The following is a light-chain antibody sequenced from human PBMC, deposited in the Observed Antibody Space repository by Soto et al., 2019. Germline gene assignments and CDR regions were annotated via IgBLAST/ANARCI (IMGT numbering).Light chain of an antibody. CDR2: DAS. CDR3: QQLRSYPST. V-gene: IGKV3D-20*02. J-gene: IGKJ4*01. Sequence: IVLTQSPYTLSLSPGERATLSCRASQSVSSNYLAWYQQKLGQAPRLLIYDASNRATGIPARFSGSGSGTDFTLTISSLEPEDFAAYYCQQLRSYPSTFGGGTKVDIK. CDR1: QSVSSNY.